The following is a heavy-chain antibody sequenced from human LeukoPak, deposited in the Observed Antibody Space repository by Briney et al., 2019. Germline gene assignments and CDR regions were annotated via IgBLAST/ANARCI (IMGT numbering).Heavy chain of an antibody. Sequence: GGSLRLSCAASGFTFSSYAMHWVRQAPGKGLEWVAVISYDGSNKYYADSVKGRFTISRDNSKNTLYLQMNSLRAEDTAVYYCARPLYSSSWNGANYGMDVWGQGTTVAVSS. J-gene: IGHJ6*02. CDR3: ARPLYSSSWNGANYGMDV. D-gene: IGHD6-13*01. CDR1: GFTFSSYA. V-gene: IGHV3-30-3*01. CDR2: ISYDGSNK.